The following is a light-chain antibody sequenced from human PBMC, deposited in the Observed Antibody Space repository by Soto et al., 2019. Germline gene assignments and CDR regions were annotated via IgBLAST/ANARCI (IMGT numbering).Light chain of an antibody. Sequence: QSALTQPASVSGSLGQSITISCTGTSSDVGEYNYVSWYQQHPGKAPKLMIYEVRNRPSGVSNRFSGSKSGNTASLTISGLQAADEADYYCSLYTSENTYVFGTGTKLTVL. CDR3: SLYTSENTYV. CDR1: SSDVGEYNY. CDR2: EVR. J-gene: IGLJ1*01. V-gene: IGLV2-14*01.